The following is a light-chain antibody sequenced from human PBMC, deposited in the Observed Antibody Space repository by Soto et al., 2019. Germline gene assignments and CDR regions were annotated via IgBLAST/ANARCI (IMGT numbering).Light chain of an antibody. CDR3: QQRSNWPRT. J-gene: IGKJ1*01. V-gene: IGKV3-11*01. CDR1: QSVSNN. CDR2: DAS. Sequence: EIGLTQSPVTLSLSPGERATLSCTASQSVSNNLAWYQQKPGQPPRLLIYDASDRAPAIPPRFSGTGSGTDFTLTISSLEREDFAIYFCQQRSNWPRTFGQGTRVDIK.